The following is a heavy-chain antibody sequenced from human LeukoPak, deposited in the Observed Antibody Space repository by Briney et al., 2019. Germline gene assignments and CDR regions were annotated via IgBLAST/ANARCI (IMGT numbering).Heavy chain of an antibody. Sequence: SETLSLTCTVSGGSISSYYWSWIRQPPGKGLEWIGYIYYSGSTNYNPSLKSRVTISVDTSKNQFSLKLSSVTAADTAVYYCARGLATRGRYYYYYGMDVWGQGTTVTVSS. D-gene: IGHD5-12*01. CDR2: IYYSGST. V-gene: IGHV4-59*08. CDR1: GGSISSYY. CDR3: ARGLATRGRYYYYYGMDV. J-gene: IGHJ6*02.